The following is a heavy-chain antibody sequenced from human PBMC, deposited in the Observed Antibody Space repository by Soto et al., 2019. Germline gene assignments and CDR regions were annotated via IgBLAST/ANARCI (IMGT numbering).Heavy chain of an antibody. D-gene: IGHD3-22*01. CDR3: TTSPGRYYDSYFDY. J-gene: IGHJ4*02. CDR2: IKSKTDGGTT. Sequence: EVQLVESGGGLVKPGGSLRLSCAASGFTFSNAWMNWVRQAPGKGLEWVGRIKSKTDGGTTDYAAPVKGRFTISRDASKNTLYLQMNSLKTEDTAVYYCTTSPGRYYDSYFDYWGQGTLVTVSS. V-gene: IGHV3-15*07. CDR1: GFTFSNAW.